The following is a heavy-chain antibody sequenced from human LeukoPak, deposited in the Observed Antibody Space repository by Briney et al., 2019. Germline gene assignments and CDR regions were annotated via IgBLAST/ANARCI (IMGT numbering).Heavy chain of an antibody. V-gene: IGHV3-66*01. CDR1: GFTVSSNY. D-gene: IGHD5-18*01. Sequence: PGGSLRLSCAASGFTVSSNYMSCVRQAPGEGLERVSIIYSGGSTSFSDSVKGRFSISRDNSKNTLFLHMNNLRVEDTAVYYCARSRRVATGRGYTYGPFDYWGQGTLVTVSS. J-gene: IGHJ4*02. CDR3: ARSRRVATGRGYTYGPFDY. CDR2: IYSGGST.